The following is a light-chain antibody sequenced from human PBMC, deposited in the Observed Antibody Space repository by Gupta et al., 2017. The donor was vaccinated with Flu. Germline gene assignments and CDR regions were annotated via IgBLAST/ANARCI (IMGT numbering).Light chain of an antibody. Sequence: EIVLTQSPATLSLSPGERATLSCRASQYISSYLAWYQQKPGQAPRLLIYDTSNRATGIPARFSGSGSGTDFTLTISSLEPEDVAVYYCQQRSNWPPWTFGQGTKVELK. V-gene: IGKV3-11*01. CDR3: QQRSNWPPWT. J-gene: IGKJ1*01. CDR1: QYISSY. CDR2: DTS.